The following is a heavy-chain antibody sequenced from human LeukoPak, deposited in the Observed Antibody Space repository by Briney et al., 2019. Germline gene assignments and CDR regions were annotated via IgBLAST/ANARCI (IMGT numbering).Heavy chain of an antibody. CDR2: TCVSDNKL. CDR1: GFIFSDHP. CDR3: ARRIMGTTGHAFDF. D-gene: IGHD2-8*01. V-gene: IGHV3-11*01. Sequence: GGSLRLSCAASGFIFSDHPMGWIRQAPGKGLEWLSYTCVSDNKLYYADSVKGRFTISRDNAQTSLYLQMNSLRAEDTAVYYCARRIMGTTGHAFDFWGQGTMVTVSS. J-gene: IGHJ3*01.